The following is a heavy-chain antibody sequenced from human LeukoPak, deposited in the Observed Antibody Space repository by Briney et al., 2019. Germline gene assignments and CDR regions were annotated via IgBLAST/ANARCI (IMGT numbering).Heavy chain of an antibody. V-gene: IGHV4-4*07. D-gene: IGHD5-18*01. Sequence: SETLSLTCTVSRGSMSSYYWSWIRQPAGKGLEWIGRIYSSGRTNYNPSLKSQVTMSLDTSKNQFSLKLSSVTAADTAVYYCVRDVDTFFDYWGQGTLVTVSS. CDR2: IYSSGRT. CDR1: RGSMSSYY. J-gene: IGHJ4*02. CDR3: VRDVDTFFDY.